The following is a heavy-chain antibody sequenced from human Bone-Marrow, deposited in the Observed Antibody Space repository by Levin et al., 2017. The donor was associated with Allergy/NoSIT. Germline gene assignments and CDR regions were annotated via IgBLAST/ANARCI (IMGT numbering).Heavy chain of an antibody. J-gene: IGHJ4*02. D-gene: IGHD4-23*01. Sequence: GESLKISCAASGFTVRNNYMSWVRQAPGKGLEGVSIIYSGGDTYYTDSVKGRFTISRDSSKNTLYLQMNSLRADDTAVYYCPTSPNSGYWGQGTLVTVSS. CDR1: GFTVRNNY. CDR3: PTSPNSGY. V-gene: IGHV3-53*01. CDR2: IYSGGDT.